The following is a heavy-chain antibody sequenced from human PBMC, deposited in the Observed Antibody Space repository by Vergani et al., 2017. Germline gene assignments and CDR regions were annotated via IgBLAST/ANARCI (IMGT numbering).Heavy chain of an antibody. J-gene: IGHJ5*02. CDR2: LYYRGNS. D-gene: IGHD5-12*01. Sequence: QVRLQESGPGLVKPSETLSLTCTVSGASVSSSVSSSGYSWGWLRQPPGKGLEWIASLYYRGNSYYSPSLRSRLTISVDTSKNQFSLKLSSVTAADTAVYYCARHRPRSGYSGYAPNGWFDPWGQGTLVTVSS. CDR3: ARHRPRSGYSGYAPNGWFDP. CDR1: GASVSSSVSSSGYS. V-gene: IGHV4-39*01.